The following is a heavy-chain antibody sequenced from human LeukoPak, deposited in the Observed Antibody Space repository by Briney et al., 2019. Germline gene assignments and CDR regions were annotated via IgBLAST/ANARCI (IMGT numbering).Heavy chain of an antibody. J-gene: IGHJ4*02. CDR1: GGTFSSYA. V-gene: IGHV3-23*01. CDR2: ISGSGGST. D-gene: IGHD3-22*01. CDR3: ARGRYYDNSVYYYFDY. Sequence: ASVKVSCKASGGTFSSYAMSWVRQAPGMGLAWVSAISGSGGSTYYADSVKGRFTISRDTSKNTLYLQMNSLRAEDTAVYYCARGRYYDNSVYYYFDYWGQGTLVTVSS.